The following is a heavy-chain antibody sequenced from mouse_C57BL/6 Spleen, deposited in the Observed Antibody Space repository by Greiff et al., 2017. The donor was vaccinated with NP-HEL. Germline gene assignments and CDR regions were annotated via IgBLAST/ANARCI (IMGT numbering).Heavy chain of an antibody. V-gene: IGHV1-78*01. CDR1: GYTFTDHT. J-gene: IGHJ1*03. Sequence: VQRVESDAELVKPGASVKISCKVSGYTFTDHTIHWMKQRPEQGLEWIGYIYPRDGSTKYNEKFKGKATLTADKSSSTAYMQLNSLTSEDSAVHFCAREGGLRRFWYFDVWGTGTTVTVSS. D-gene: IGHD2-4*01. CDR3: AREGGLRRFWYFDV. CDR2: IYPRDGST.